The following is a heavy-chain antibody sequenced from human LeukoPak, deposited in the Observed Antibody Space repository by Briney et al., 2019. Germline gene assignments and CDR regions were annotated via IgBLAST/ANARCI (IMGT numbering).Heavy chain of an antibody. CDR3: SRAGLGPSSGFYYYGLDV. Sequence: PGGSLRLSCAASGFTFSNYDMHWVRHATGKGLQWVAAIGTAGDTYYPDSAEGRFTISRENAKNSLYLEVNSLRAGDTAVYYCSRAGLGPSSGFYYYGLDVWGQGTTVTVSS. D-gene: IGHD3-22*01. J-gene: IGHJ6*02. CDR1: GFTFSNYD. V-gene: IGHV3-13*01. CDR2: IGTAGDT.